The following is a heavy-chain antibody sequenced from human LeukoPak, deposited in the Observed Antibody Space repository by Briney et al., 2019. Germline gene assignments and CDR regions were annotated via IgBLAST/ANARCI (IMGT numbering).Heavy chain of an antibody. Sequence: NPSETLSLTCTVSGGSISSSSYYWGWIRQPPGKGLEWIGSIYYSGSTYYNPSLKSRVTISVDTSKNQFSLKLSSVTAADTAVYYCARQAMITFGGVIAPPGYFDYWGQGTLVTVSS. J-gene: IGHJ4*02. CDR1: GGSISSSSYY. V-gene: IGHV4-39*01. D-gene: IGHD3-16*02. CDR3: ARQAMITFGGVIAPPGYFDY. CDR2: IYYSGST.